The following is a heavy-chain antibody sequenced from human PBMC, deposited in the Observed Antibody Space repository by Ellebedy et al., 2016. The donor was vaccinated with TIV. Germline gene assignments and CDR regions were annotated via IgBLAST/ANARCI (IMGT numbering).Heavy chain of an antibody. V-gene: IGHV1-69*04. CDR3: ARWDGTGGTFQGPYDY. D-gene: IGHD2-8*02. CDR2: IIPMLGIA. Sequence: AASVKVSCKASGGTFSNYAINWLRQAPGQGLEWMGRIIPMLGIADYAQDFQGRVTFTADKYTTTAYMDLSSLRSEDTAVYYCARWDGTGGTFQGPYDYWGQGTLVTVSS. J-gene: IGHJ4*02. CDR1: GGTFSNYA.